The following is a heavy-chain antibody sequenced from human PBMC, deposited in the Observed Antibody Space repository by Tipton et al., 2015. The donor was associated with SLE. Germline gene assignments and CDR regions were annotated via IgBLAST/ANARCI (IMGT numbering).Heavy chain of an antibody. CDR2: IRYDGSNK. Sequence: GSLRLSCAASGFSFSTFAMHWVRQAPGKGLEWVACIRYDGSNKYYADSVKGRFTMSRDNSKNTLFLQMNSLRAEDTAVYYCIYGDWLGLDYWGQGTLVTVSS. D-gene: IGHD4-17*01. V-gene: IGHV3-30*02. CDR3: IYGDWLGLDY. J-gene: IGHJ4*02. CDR1: GFSFSTFA.